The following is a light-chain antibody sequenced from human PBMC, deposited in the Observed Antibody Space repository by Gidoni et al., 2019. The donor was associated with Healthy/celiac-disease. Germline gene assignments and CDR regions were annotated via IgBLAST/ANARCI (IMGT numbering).Light chain of an antibody. CDR1: ALPTQY. CDR3: QSADSSGTYV. Sequence: SYELTQPPSVSVSPGQTARITCSGDALPTQYAYWYQQKPGQAPVMVIYEDSERPSGIPARISGSSSGITVTLTISGVQAEDEADNYCQSADSSGTYVFGTGTKVTVL. V-gene: IGLV3-25*02. CDR2: EDS. J-gene: IGLJ1*01.